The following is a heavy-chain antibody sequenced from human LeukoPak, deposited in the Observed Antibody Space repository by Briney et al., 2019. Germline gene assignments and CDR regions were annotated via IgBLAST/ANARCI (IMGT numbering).Heavy chain of an antibody. D-gene: IGHD3-22*01. CDR1: GFTVSSNY. J-gene: IGHJ3*02. Sequence: GGPLRLSCAASGFTVSSNYMSWVRQAPGKGLEWVSVIYSGGSTYYADSVKGRFTISRDNSKNTLYLQMNSLRAEDTAVYYCARDDSSGYYYAGAFDIWGQGTMVTVSS. CDR3: ARDDSSGYYYAGAFDI. V-gene: IGHV3-66*01. CDR2: IYSGGST.